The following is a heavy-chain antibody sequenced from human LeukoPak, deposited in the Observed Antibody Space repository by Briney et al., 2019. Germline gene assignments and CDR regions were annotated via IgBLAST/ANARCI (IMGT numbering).Heavy chain of an antibody. D-gene: IGHD6-13*01. CDR3: AKGRLDPNLVLDY. Sequence: GGSLRLSCAASGFTFSSYWMSWVRQAPGKGLEWVANIKQDGSEKYYVDSVEGRFTIPRDNAKNSLYLQMNSLRAEDTALYYCAKGRLDPNLVLDYWGQGTLVTVSS. V-gene: IGHV3-7*03. CDR2: IKQDGSEK. J-gene: IGHJ4*02. CDR1: GFTFSSYW.